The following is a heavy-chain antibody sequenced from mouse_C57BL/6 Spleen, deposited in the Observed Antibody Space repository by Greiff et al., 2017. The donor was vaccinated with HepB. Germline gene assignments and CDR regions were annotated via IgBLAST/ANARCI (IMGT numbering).Heavy chain of an antibody. CDR1: GFTFSSYG. D-gene: IGHD1-1*01. CDR3: ARHESLLRRGDFDY. Sequence: DVMLVESGGDLVKPGGSLKLSCAASGFTFSSYGMSWVRQTPDKRLEWVATISSGGSYTYYPDSVKGRFTISRDNAKNTLYLQMSSLKSEDTAMYYCARHESLLRRGDFDYWGQGTTLTVSS. J-gene: IGHJ2*01. V-gene: IGHV5-6*02. CDR2: ISSGGSYT.